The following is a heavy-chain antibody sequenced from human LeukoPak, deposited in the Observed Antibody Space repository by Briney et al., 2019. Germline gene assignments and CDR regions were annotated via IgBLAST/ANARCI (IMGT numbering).Heavy chain of an antibody. CDR2: IYYSGST. D-gene: IGHD5-18*01. CDR1: GGSISSYY. V-gene: IGHV4-59*01. J-gene: IGHJ4*02. CDR3: ARGVVDTAMVYFDY. Sequence: SETLSLTCTVSGGSISSYYWSWIRQPPGKGLEWFGYIYYSGSTNYNPSLKSRVTISVDTSKNQFSLKLSSVTAAGTAVYYCARGVVDTAMVYFDYWGQGTLVTVSS.